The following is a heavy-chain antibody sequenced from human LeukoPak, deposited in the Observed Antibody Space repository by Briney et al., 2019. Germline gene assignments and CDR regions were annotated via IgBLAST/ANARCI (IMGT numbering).Heavy chain of an antibody. CDR3: AKGGYSYGEGAFDI. D-gene: IGHD5-18*01. Sequence: GGSLRLSCAASGFIFSDYYMSWIRQAPGKGLEWVSGISWNSGSIGYADSVKGRFTISRDNAKNSLYLQMNSLRAEDMALYYCAKGGYSYGEGAFDIWGQGTMVTVSS. V-gene: IGHV3-9*03. J-gene: IGHJ3*02. CDR2: ISWNSGSI. CDR1: GFIFSDYY.